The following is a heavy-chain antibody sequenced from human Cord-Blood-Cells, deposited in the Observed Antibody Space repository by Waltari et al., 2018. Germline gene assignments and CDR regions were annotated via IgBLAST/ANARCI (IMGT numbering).Heavy chain of an antibody. CDR3: ARDLTTVTTYYFDY. D-gene: IGHD4-17*01. CDR1: GFTFISYG. V-gene: IGHV3-33*01. J-gene: IGHJ4*02. Sequence: QVQLVESGGGVVQPGRALRLSWAASGFTFISYGMHWGRQAPGKGLEWVAVIWYDGSNKYYADSVKVRFTISRDNSKNTLYLQMNSLRAEDTAVYYCARDLTTVTTYYFDYWGQGTLVT. CDR2: IWYDGSNK.